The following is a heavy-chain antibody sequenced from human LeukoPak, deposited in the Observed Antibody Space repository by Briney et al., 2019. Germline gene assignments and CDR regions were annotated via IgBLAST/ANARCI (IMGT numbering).Heavy chain of an antibody. CDR3: ARERGYSSGWYGSHYYYYYGMDV. D-gene: IGHD6-19*01. Sequence: PSETLSLTCTVSGGSISSSSYYWGWIRQPPGKGLEWIGEINHSGSTNYNPSLKSRVTISVDTSKNQFSLKLSSVTAADTAVYYCARERGYSSGWYGSHYYYYYGMDVWGQGTTVTVSS. CDR2: INHSGST. J-gene: IGHJ6*02. CDR1: GGSISSSSYY. V-gene: IGHV4-39*07.